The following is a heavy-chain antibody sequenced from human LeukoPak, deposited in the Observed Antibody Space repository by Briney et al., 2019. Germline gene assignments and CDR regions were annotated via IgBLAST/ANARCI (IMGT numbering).Heavy chain of an antibody. V-gene: IGHV1-18*01. Sequence: ASVKVSCKASGYTFPSYGISWVRQAPRQGLEWMGWISAYNGNTNYAQKLQGRVTMTTDTSTSTAYMELRSLRSDDTAVYYCARDGRQQLVRGYYYYMDVWGKGTTVTVSS. J-gene: IGHJ6*03. CDR3: ARDGRQQLVRGYYYYMDV. CDR1: GYTFPSYG. D-gene: IGHD6-13*01. CDR2: ISAYNGNT.